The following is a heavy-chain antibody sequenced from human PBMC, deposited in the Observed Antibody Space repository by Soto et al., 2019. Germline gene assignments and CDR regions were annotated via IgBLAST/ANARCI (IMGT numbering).Heavy chain of an antibody. J-gene: IGHJ5*02. CDR3: ASRPPYYYGSGSYGFDP. CDR2: IYHSGST. CDR1: GGSISSGGYS. Sequence: QLQLQESGSGLVKPSQTLSLTCAVSGGSISSGGYSWSWIRQPPGKGLECIGYIYHSGSTYYNPSLKSRVTISVDRSKNQFSLKLSSVTAADTAVHYCASRPPYYYGSGSYGFDPWGQGTLVTVSS. V-gene: IGHV4-30-2*01. D-gene: IGHD3-10*01.